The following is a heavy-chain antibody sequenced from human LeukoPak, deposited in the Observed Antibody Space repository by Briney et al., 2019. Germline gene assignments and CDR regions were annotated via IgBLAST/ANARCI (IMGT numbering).Heavy chain of an antibody. CDR2: ISSSGSTI. Sequence: PGGSLRLSCAASGFTFSDYYMSWIRQAPGKGLEWVSYISSSGSTIYYADSVKGRFTISRDNAKNSLYLQMNSLRAEDTAVYYCARVWDYDFWSGYYWAPRMAMDVWGQGTTVTVSS. V-gene: IGHV3-11*01. CDR1: GFTFSDYY. J-gene: IGHJ6*02. CDR3: ARVWDYDFWSGYYWAPRMAMDV. D-gene: IGHD3-3*01.